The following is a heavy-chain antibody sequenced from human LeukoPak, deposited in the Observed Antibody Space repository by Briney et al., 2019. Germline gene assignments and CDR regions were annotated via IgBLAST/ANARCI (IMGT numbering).Heavy chain of an antibody. CDR3: ARDIPSGFYTPDY. CDR2: IETDGDQK. J-gene: IGHJ4*02. CDR1: GFTISDYW. Sequence: GGSLRLSCVASGFTISDYWMSWVRQAPGMGLEWVANIETDGDQKNYVDSVKGRFTISRDNARNSLYLQMNGLRVEDTAVYYCARDIPSGFYTPDYWGRGTLVTVSS. D-gene: IGHD5-12*01. V-gene: IGHV3-7*01.